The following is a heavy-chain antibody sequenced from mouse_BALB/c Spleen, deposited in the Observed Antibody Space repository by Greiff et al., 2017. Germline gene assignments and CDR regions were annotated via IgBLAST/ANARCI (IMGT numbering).Heavy chain of an antibody. CDR1: GFTFSSFG. CDR2: ISSGSSTI. D-gene: IGHD2-4*01. V-gene: IGHV5-17*02. Sequence: EVMLVESGGGLVQPGGSRKLSCAASGFTFSSFGMHWVRQAPEKGLEWVAYISSGSSTIYYADTVKGRFTISRDNPKNTLFLQMTSLRSEDTAMYYCARSGDYDEVDYWGQGTTLTVSS. J-gene: IGHJ2*01. CDR3: ARSGDYDEVDY.